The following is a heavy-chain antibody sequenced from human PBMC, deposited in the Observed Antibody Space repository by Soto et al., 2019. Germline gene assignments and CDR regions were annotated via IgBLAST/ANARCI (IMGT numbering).Heavy chain of an antibody. CDR3: ASAIRYCSSASCYYYYYYMDV. CDR1: SGSITNTNW. Sequence: SETLSLTCAVSSGSITNTNWWSWVRQPPGKGLEWIGEIYHSGTTNYNPSLKSRVTISVDKSKNQFSLKLRSVTAADTAMYFCASAIRYCSSASCYYYYYYMDVWGKGTTVTVSS. J-gene: IGHJ6*03. V-gene: IGHV4-4*02. CDR2: IYHSGTT. D-gene: IGHD2-2*01.